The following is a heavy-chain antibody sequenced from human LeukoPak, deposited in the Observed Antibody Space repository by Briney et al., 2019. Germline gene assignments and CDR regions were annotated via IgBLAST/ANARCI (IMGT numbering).Heavy chain of an antibody. J-gene: IGHJ4*02. CDR2: IYTSGST. CDR3: ASSSKDEGDSSGYYFY. V-gene: IGHV4-61*02. Sequence: SETLSLTCTVSGGSISSGSYYWSRIRQPAGKGLEWIGRIYTSGSTNYNPSLKSRVTISVDTSKNQFSLKLSSVTAADTAVYYCASSSKDEGDSSGYYFYWGQGTLVTVSS. D-gene: IGHD3-22*01. CDR1: GGSISSGSYY.